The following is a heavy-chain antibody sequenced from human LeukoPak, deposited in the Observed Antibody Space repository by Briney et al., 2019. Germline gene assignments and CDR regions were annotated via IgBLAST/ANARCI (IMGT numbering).Heavy chain of an antibody. D-gene: IGHD4-11*01. Sequence: GASVKVSCTVSGYTLSDLSFHWVRQAPGKGPEWMGGFDPEDGKTFYAQNFQGRVTMTEDTSTDTAYMELSSLRSEDTAVYYCASATTLMTHGAFDAWGQGTMVTVSS. CDR2: FDPEDGKT. CDR3: ASATTLMTHGAFDA. J-gene: IGHJ3*01. CDR1: GYTLSDLS. V-gene: IGHV1-24*01.